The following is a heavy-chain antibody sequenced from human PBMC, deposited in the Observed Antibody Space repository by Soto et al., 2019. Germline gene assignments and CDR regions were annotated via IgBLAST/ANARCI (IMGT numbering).Heavy chain of an antibody. Sequence: ASVKVSCKASGYTFTSYPIHWLRQAPGQGLDWMGWINIGHGNTQYSQNFQGRVTITRDTSATTAYMELSSLRSEDTAVYYCAREPLCGGKCYLNYFDPWGQGTLVTVSS. CDR1: GYTFTSYP. CDR3: AREPLCGGKCYLNYFDP. J-gene: IGHJ5*02. V-gene: IGHV1-3*04. D-gene: IGHD2-15*01. CDR2: INIGHGNT.